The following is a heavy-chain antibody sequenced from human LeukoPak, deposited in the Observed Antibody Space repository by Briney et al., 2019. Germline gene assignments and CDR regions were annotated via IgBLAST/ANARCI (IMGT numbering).Heavy chain of an antibody. V-gene: IGHV3-23*01. CDR1: GFTFSSYA. J-gene: IGHJ4*02. Sequence: PGGPLRLSCAASGFTFSSYAMSWVRQAPGKGLQWLSAISGTGTSTYYADSVKGRFTISRDNSKNTVFLQMNSLRADDTAIYYCAKRYYYDGSRYYYGGTNFDYWGQGTLVTVSS. CDR2: ISGTGTST. CDR3: AKRYYYDGSRYYYGGTNFDY. D-gene: IGHD3-22*01.